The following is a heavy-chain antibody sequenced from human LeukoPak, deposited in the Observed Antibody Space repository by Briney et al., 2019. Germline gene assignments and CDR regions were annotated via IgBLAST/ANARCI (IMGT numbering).Heavy chain of an antibody. J-gene: IGHJ5*02. Sequence: SETLPLTCTVSGGSISSSSYYWGWIRQPPGKGLEWIGSIYYSGSTYYNPSLKSRVTISVDTSKNQFSLKLSSVTAADTAVYYCARDPSVEMATILGNWFDPWGQGTLVTVSS. D-gene: IGHD5-24*01. CDR2: IYYSGST. CDR1: GGSISSSSYY. CDR3: ARDPSVEMATILGNWFDP. V-gene: IGHV4-39*07.